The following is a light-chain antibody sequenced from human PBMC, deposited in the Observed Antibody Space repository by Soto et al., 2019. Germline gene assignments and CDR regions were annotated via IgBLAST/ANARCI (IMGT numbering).Light chain of an antibody. V-gene: IGKV2-30*01. CDR2: KVS. J-gene: IGKJ2*01. CDR1: QSLAYSDGNTY. Sequence: DVVMTQSPLSLPVTLGQPASISCRSSQSLAYSDGNTYLNWFQQRPGQSPRRLIYKVSNRDSGVPERFSGGGSGTTLPQKTSGVGAEDVGFYTYKKGTHGPPYTFGQGTKREIK. CDR3: KKGTHGPPYT.